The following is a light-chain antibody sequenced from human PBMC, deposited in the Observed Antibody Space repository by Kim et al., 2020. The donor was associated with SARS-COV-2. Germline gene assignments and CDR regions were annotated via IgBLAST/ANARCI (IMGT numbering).Light chain of an antibody. CDR2: DAF. Sequence: EIVLTQSPATLSLSPGERATLSCRASQSVNSDLAWYQQKPGQAPRLLIYDAFTRATGIPARFSGSGSGTDFTLTISSLEPEDCAVYFCEQRNSWPLTLGGGTKVDIK. J-gene: IGKJ4*01. CDR1: QSVNSD. CDR3: EQRNSWPLT. V-gene: IGKV3-11*01.